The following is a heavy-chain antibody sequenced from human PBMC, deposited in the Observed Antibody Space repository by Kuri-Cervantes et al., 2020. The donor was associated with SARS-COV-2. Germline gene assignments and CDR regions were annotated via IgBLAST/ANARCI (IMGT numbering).Heavy chain of an antibody. Sequence: GSLRLSCAASGFTFSSYAMSWVRQAPGKGLEWIGEINHSGSTNYNPSLKSRVTISVDTSKNQFSLKLSSVTAADTAVYYCARVKYYDFWSGYHTRYYYGMDVWGQGTTVTVSS. CDR3: ARVKYYDFWSGYHTRYYYGMDV. CDR1: GFTFSSYA. CDR2: INHSGST. V-gene: IGHV4-34*01. D-gene: IGHD3-3*01. J-gene: IGHJ6*02.